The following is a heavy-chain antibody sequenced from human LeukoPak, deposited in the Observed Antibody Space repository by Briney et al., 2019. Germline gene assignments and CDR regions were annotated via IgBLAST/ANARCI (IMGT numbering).Heavy chain of an antibody. CDR1: GFMFTDFY. Sequence: GASVKVSCKASGFMFTDFYIHWVRQAPGQGLEWMGWISAYNGNTNYAQKLQGRVTMTTDTSTSTAYMELRSLRSDDTAVYYCARVYGITMVRGGWFDPWGQGTLVTVSS. V-gene: IGHV1-18*01. J-gene: IGHJ5*02. CDR3: ARVYGITMVRGGWFDP. CDR2: ISAYNGNT. D-gene: IGHD3-10*01.